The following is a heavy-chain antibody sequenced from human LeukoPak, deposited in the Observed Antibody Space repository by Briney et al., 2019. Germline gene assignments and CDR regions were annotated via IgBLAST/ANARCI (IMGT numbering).Heavy chain of an antibody. Sequence: SETLSLTCTVSGYSISSGYYWGWIRQPPGKGLEWIGSIYHSGSTYYNPSLKSLVTISVDTSKNQFSLKLSSVTAADTAVYYCARDRYDFWSGYYGSWFDPWGQGTLVTVSS. D-gene: IGHD3-3*01. V-gene: IGHV4-38-2*02. CDR2: IYHSGST. CDR1: GYSISSGYY. CDR3: ARDRYDFWSGYYGSWFDP. J-gene: IGHJ5*02.